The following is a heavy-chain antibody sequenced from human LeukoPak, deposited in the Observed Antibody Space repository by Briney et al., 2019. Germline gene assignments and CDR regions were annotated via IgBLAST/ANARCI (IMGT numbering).Heavy chain of an antibody. D-gene: IGHD4-4*01. CDR2: IKHDGSDK. Sequence: GGSLRLSWAASGFTFSTYWMSWVRQAPGKGLEWVANIKHDGSDKFYVDSVKGRFTISRDNAKNSLFLQMNSLRAEDTAVYYCARDGYSNNPFDYWGQGTLVTVSS. CDR3: ARDGYSNNPFDY. CDR1: GFTFSTYW. V-gene: IGHV3-7*01. J-gene: IGHJ4*02.